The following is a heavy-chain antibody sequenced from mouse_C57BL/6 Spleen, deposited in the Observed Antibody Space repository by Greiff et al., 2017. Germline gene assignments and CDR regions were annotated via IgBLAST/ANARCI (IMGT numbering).Heavy chain of an antibody. D-gene: IGHD2-4*01. V-gene: IGHV5-15*01. CDR2: ISNLAYSI. Sequence: EVMLVESGGGLVQPGGSLKLSCAASGFTFSDYGMAWVRQAPRKGPEWVAFISNLAYSIYYADTVTGRFTISRENAKNTLDLEMSSLRSEDTAMYYCARRNDYGWLAYWGQGTLVTVSA. CDR1: GFTFSDYG. CDR3: ARRNDYGWLAY. J-gene: IGHJ3*01.